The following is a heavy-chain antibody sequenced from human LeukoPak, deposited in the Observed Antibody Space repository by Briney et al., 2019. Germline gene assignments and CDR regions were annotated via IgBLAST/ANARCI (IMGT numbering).Heavy chain of an antibody. Sequence: SETLSLTCTVSGGSISSYYWSWIRQPPGKGLEWIGRIYYSGSTNYKPSLKSRVTISVDTSKNQFSLKLSSVTAADTAVYYCATQRSYYDFWSGYYQGNWFDPWGQGTLVSVCS. CDR1: GGSISSYY. CDR2: IYYSGST. V-gene: IGHV4-59*08. CDR3: ATQRSYYDFWSGYYQGNWFDP. J-gene: IGHJ5*02. D-gene: IGHD3-3*01.